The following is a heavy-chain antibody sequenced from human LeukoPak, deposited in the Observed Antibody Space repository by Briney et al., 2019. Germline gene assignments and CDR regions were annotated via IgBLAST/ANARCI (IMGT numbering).Heavy chain of an antibody. D-gene: IGHD5-12*01. CDR3: ARDHPTDIVATIPYYYYYGMDV. CDR1: GGSISSGGYY. V-gene: IGHV4-31*03. Sequence: SQTLSLTCTVSGGSISSGGYYWSWIRQHPGKGLEWIGYIYYSGSTYYNPSLKSRVTISVDTSKNQFSLKLSSVTAADTAVYYCARDHPTDIVATIPYYYYYGMDVWGQGTTVTVSS. CDR2: IYYSGST. J-gene: IGHJ6*02.